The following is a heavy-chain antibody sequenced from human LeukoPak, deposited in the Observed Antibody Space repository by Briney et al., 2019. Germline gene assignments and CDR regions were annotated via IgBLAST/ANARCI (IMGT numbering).Heavy chain of an antibody. CDR3: AKGFLGLRDAFDI. J-gene: IGHJ3*02. Sequence: GGSLRLSCAASGFTFSSYAMSWVRQAPGKGLEWVSAISGSGGGTYYADSVKGRFTISRDNSKNTLYLQMNSLRAEDTAVYYCAKGFLGLRDAFDIWGQGTMVTVSS. V-gene: IGHV3-23*01. CDR1: GFTFSSYA. D-gene: IGHD3-3*01. CDR2: ISGSGGGT.